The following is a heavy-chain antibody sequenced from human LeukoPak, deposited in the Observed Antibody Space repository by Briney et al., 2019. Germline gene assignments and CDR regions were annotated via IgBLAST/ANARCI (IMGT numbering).Heavy chain of an antibody. J-gene: IGHJ4*02. CDR1: RFTFSSYS. Sequence: PGVSLTLSCAASRFTFSSYSMMWLPQAPGKGLEWVSTDSGSGHSTFYADSVTGRFTISRDKSKNTLYLQMSSLRAEDTAFYYCVKRERFLEQPPYWGQGTLVTVSS. CDR3: VKRERFLEQPPY. CDR2: DSGSGHST. D-gene: IGHD3-3*01. V-gene: IGHV3-23*01.